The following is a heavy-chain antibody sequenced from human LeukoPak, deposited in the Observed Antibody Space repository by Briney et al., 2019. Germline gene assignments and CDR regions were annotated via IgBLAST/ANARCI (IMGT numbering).Heavy chain of an antibody. CDR1: GYTFTSYG. CDR2: ISAYNGNT. CDR3: ARPRTTSSSPNAFDI. Sequence: ASVKVSCKASGYTFTSYGISWARHAPGQGLEWMGWISAYNGNTNYAQKLQGRVTMTTDTSTSTAYMEQRSLRSDDTAVYYCARPRTTSSSPNAFDIWGQGTMVTVSS. D-gene: IGHD6-6*01. V-gene: IGHV1-18*01. J-gene: IGHJ3*02.